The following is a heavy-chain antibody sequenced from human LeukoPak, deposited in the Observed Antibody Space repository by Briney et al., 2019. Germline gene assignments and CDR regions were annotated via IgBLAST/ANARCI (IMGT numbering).Heavy chain of an antibody. V-gene: IGHV4-59*08. J-gene: IGHJ5*02. CDR3: ARHVGYYYDSSGYYQIRFDP. D-gene: IGHD3-22*01. Sequence: SETLSLTCTVSGGSISSYYWSWIRQPPGKGLEWIGYISYIGSTDYNPSLKSRLTISADTPKNQFSLKLSSVTAADTAVYYCARHVGYYYDSSGYYQIRFDPWGQGTLVTVSS. CDR2: ISYIGST. CDR1: GGSISSYY.